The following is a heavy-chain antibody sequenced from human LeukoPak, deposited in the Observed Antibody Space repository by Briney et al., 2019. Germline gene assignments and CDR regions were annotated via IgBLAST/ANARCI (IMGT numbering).Heavy chain of an antibody. V-gene: IGHV1-69*05. Sequence: SVKVSCKASGYTFSSYAISWVRQAPGQGLEWMGGIIPIFGTANYAQKFQGRVTITTDESTSTAYMELSSLRSEDTAVYYCARAHYSSSSRFDPWGQGTLVTVSS. CDR2: IIPIFGTA. J-gene: IGHJ5*02. CDR1: GYTFSSYA. CDR3: ARAHYSSSSRFDP. D-gene: IGHD6-6*01.